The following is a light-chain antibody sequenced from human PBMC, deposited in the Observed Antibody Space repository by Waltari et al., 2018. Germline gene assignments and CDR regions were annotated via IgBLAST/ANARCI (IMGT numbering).Light chain of an antibody. CDR1: SSDIASYNL. CDR3: YAYAGTRGV. J-gene: IGLJ1*01. Sequence: QSALTQPASVSGSPGQSITISCTGTSSDIASYNLVSWYQQHPDKAPKLIIYEANKRPSGVSSRFSGSKSGNTASLTISGPQAEDEANYYCYAYAGTRGVFGTGTKVTVL. CDR2: EAN. V-gene: IGLV2-23*01.